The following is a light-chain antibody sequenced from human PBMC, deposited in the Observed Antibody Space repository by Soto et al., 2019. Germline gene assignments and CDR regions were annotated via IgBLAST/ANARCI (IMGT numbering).Light chain of an antibody. V-gene: IGKV3-11*01. J-gene: IGKJ4*02. CDR2: DAS. CDR1: QGVSTS. CDR3: QHGYNWPRM. Sequence: EIVLTQSPATLALFPGEGTNVSCRASQGVSTSLAWYQQKPGRAPRLLIYDASKRATGVPARFSGSGYRTDFTLTISTLEPEDSATYYCQHGYNWPRMFGGGTKVEI.